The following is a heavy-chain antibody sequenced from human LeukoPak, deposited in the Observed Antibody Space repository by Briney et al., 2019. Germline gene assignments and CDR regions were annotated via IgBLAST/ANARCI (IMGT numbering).Heavy chain of an antibody. Sequence: GGSLRLSCAASGFTFSSYSMNWVRQAPGKGLEWVSYITFSSSIIYYADSVRGRFTISRDNSKNTLYLQMNSLRAEDTAVYYCAKGAGGFDYWGQGTLVTVSS. J-gene: IGHJ4*02. D-gene: IGHD4-23*01. CDR2: ITFSSSII. V-gene: IGHV3-48*01. CDR1: GFTFSSYS. CDR3: AKGAGGFDY.